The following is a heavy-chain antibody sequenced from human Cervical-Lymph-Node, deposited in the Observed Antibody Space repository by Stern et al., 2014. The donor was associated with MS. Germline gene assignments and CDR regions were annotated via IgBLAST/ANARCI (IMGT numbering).Heavy chain of an antibody. V-gene: IGHV1-2*02. D-gene: IGHD6-13*01. J-gene: IGHJ4*02. CDR3: VRDASRYSSSWYFDS. Sequence: QMQLGQSGAEVKKPGASVKVSCKASGYTLTAYYMHWVRQAPGQGLEWMGWINPSSGGTNYAQKFQGRVTMTRDTSISTAYMGLSSLTSDDTAVYYCVRDASRYSSSWYFDSWGQETLVTVSS. CDR2: INPSSGGT. CDR1: GYTLTAYY.